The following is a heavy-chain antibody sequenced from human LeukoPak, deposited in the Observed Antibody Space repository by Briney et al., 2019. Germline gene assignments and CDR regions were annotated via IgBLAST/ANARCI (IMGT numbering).Heavy chain of an antibody. CDR3: ARALKSTIAAAGTYGRYYYYYMDV. CDR2: INPNSGGT. J-gene: IGHJ6*03. V-gene: IGHV1-2*02. D-gene: IGHD6-13*01. CDR1: GYTFTGYY. Sequence: ASVKVSCKASGYTFTGYYMHWVRQAPGQGLEWMGWINPNSGGTNYAQKFQGRVAMTRDTSISTAYMELSRLRSDDTAVYYCARALKSTIAAAGTYGRYYYYYMDVWGKGTTVTVSS.